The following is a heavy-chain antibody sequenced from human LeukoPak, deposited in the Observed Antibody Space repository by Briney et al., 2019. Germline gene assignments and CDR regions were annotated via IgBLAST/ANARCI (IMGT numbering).Heavy chain of an antibody. CDR2: INPNSGGT. V-gene: IGHV1-2*02. CDR1: GYTFNSYG. J-gene: IGHJ4*02. Sequence: GASVKVSCKASGYTFNSYGINWVRQAPGQGLEWMGWINPNSGGTNYAQKFQGRVTMTRDTSISTAYMELSRLRSDDTAVYYCARVDAPFGEYYFDYWGQGTLVTVSS. D-gene: IGHD3-10*01. CDR3: ARVDAPFGEYYFDY.